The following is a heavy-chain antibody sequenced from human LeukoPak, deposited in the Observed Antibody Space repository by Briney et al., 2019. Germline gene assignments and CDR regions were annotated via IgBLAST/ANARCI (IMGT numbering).Heavy chain of an antibody. J-gene: IGHJ1*01. CDR1: GDSVTSGNYY. V-gene: IGHV4-31*03. CDR3: AGGNDDSKLHH. D-gene: IGHD3-22*01. CDR2: IHHSGTI. Sequence: PSETLSLTCSVSGDSVTSGNYYWSWIRRHPEEGPECIGHIHHSGTIYYNPSLLSRATISVDASKNQFSLRLSSVTAADTALYYCAGGNDDSKLHHWGQGTLVTVSS.